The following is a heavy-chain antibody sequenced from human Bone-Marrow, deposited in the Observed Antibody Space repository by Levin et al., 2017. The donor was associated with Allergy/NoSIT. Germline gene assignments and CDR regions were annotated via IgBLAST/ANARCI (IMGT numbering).Heavy chain of an antibody. CDR3: ARLDNGAMAGAFDS. V-gene: IGHV4-59*01. CDR1: GGTISSYY. Sequence: ESLKISCSVSGGTISSYYWSWIRQSPGQGLEWIGYVYYTGTTNYNHSLKSRVTLSIDPPKNQFSLMLTSVTAADTAVYYCARLDNGAMAGAFDSWGQGTLVTVSS. CDR2: VYYTGTT. J-gene: IGHJ4*02. D-gene: IGHD6-19*01.